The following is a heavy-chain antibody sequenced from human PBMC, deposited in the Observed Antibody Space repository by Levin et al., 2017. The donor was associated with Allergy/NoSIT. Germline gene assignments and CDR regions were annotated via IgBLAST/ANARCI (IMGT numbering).Heavy chain of an antibody. CDR1: GFTFSNAW. CDR2: IKSKTDGGTT. J-gene: IGHJ4*02. V-gene: IGHV3-15*01. D-gene: IGHD6-19*01. CDR3: TSPTGYSSGWSTAGNYFDY. Sequence: LSLTCAASGFTFSNAWMSWVRQAPGKGLEWVGRIKSKTDGGTTDYAAPVKGRFTISRDDSKNTLYLQMNSLKTEDTAVYYCTSPTGYSSGWSTAGNYFDYWGQGTLVTVSS.